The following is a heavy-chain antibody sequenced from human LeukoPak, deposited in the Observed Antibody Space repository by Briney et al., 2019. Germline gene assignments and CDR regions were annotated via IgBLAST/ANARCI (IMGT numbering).Heavy chain of an antibody. Sequence: GGSLRLSCAVSGFTVSTDHMSWVRQAPRKGLEWVSYISSSGDLVYYADSVRGRLTFSRDNAKNSLYLQMNSLRAEDTAVYYCARVGRDSQHLDYWGPGTLVTVSS. CDR2: ISSSGDLV. V-gene: IGHV3-48*03. D-gene: IGHD2-15*01. CDR3: ARVGRDSQHLDY. CDR1: GFTVSTDH. J-gene: IGHJ4*02.